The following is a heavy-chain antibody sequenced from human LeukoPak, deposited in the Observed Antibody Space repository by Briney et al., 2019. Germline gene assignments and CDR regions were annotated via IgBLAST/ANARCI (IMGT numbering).Heavy chain of an antibody. CDR1: GGSISSGDYY. Sequence: PSETLSLTCTVSGGSISSGDYYWSWIRQPPGKGLEWIGYIYYSGSTNYNPSLKSRVTISVDTSKNQFSLKLSSVTAADTAVYYCARHAFWGYCGGDCYLDYWGQGTLVTVSS. J-gene: IGHJ4*02. D-gene: IGHD2-21*02. CDR3: ARHAFWGYCGGDCYLDY. CDR2: IYYSGST. V-gene: IGHV4-30-4*01.